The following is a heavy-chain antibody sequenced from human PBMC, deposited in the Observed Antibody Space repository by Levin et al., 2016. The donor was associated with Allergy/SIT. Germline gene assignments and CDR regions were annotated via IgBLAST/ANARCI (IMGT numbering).Heavy chain of an antibody. J-gene: IGHJ5*02. CDR2: IYHSGST. CDR3: ARDRATIFGVDRGWFDP. CDR1: GYSISSGYY. V-gene: IGHV4-38-2*02. Sequence: SETLSLTCAVSGYSISSGYYWGWIRQPPGKGLEWIGSIYHSGSTYYNPSLKSRVTISVDTSKNQFSLKLSSVTAADTAVYYCARDRATIFGVDRGWFDPWGQGTLVTVSS. D-gene: IGHD3-3*01.